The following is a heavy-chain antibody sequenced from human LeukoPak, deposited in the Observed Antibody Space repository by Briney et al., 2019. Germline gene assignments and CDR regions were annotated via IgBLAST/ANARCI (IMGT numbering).Heavy chain of an antibody. J-gene: IGHJ3*02. CDR2: IYYSGST. CDR3: ARDSSGPYYYDSSGRGAFDI. V-gene: IGHV4-31*03. CDR1: GGSIRSGGYY. Sequence: SETLSPTCTVSGGSIRSGGYYWSWIRQHPGKGLEWIGYIYYSGSTYYNPSLKSRVTISVDTSKNQFSLKLSSVNAADTAVYYCARDSSGPYYYDSSGRGAFDIWGQGTMVTVSS. D-gene: IGHD3-22*01.